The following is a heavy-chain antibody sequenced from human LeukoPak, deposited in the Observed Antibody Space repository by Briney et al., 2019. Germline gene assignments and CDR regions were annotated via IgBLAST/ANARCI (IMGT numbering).Heavy chain of an antibody. D-gene: IGHD3-22*01. CDR2: ITSSSTTI. CDR3: ARERLSDYYDSSGFYP. Sequence: GGSLRLSCSASGFTFSSYSMNWVRQAPGKGLEWLSYITSSSTTIYYADSVRGRFTVSRDNAKNSLYLQMNSLRDEDTAVYYCARERLSDYYDSSGFYPWGQGTLVTVSS. V-gene: IGHV3-48*02. CDR1: GFTFSSYS. J-gene: IGHJ5*02.